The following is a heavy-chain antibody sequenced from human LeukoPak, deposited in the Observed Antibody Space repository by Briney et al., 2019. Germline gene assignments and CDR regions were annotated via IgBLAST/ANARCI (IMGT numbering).Heavy chain of an antibody. V-gene: IGHV1-69*01. CDR2: IIPIFGTA. D-gene: IGHD2-8*01. Sequence: SVKVSCKASGGTFSSYAIGWVRQAPGQGLEWMGGIIPIFGTANYAQKFQGRVTITADESTSTAYMELSSLRSEDTAVYYCARNAGYCTNGVCASRNWFDPWGQGTLVTVPS. CDR1: GGTFSSYA. CDR3: ARNAGYCTNGVCASRNWFDP. J-gene: IGHJ5*02.